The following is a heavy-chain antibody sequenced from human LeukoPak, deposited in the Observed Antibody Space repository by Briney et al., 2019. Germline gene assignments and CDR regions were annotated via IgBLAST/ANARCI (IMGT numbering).Heavy chain of an antibody. Sequence: GESLKISCKGSGSQCSSYWIGWVRQMPGKGLEWMGIIYPGDSDTRYSPSFQGQVTISADKSISTAYLQWSSLKASDTAMYYCVRRYCSSTSCPSDGDYWGQGTLVTVSS. J-gene: IGHJ4*02. CDR3: VRRYCSSTSCPSDGDY. CDR2: IYPGDSDT. V-gene: IGHV5-51*01. CDR1: GSQCSSYW. D-gene: IGHD2-2*01.